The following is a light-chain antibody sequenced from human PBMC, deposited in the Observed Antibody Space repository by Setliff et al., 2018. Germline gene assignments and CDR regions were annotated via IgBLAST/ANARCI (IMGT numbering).Light chain of an antibody. Sequence: QSALAQPASVSGSPGQSITISCTGTSSDVGAYNCISWYQHHPDKAPKLLIYDVSNRPSGVSSRFPGSKSGNTASLTISGLHAEDEADYFCCSCTSNITPYVFGTGTKVTVL. J-gene: IGLJ1*01. CDR1: SSDVGAYNC. CDR2: DVS. V-gene: IGLV2-14*01. CDR3: CSCTSNITPYV.